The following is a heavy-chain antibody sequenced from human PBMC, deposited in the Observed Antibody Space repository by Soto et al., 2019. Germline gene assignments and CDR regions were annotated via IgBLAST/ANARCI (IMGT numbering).Heavy chain of an antibody. D-gene: IGHD2-8*01. CDR3: ARDDCTNGVCYIGY. CDR2: INAYNGYT. V-gene: IGHV1-18*04. Sequence: ASVKVSCKASGYSFNSYGINWVRQAPGQGLEWMGWINAYNGYTNYAQKLQGRVTLTADTSTSTAYMELRSLRSDDTAVYFCARDDCTNGVCYIGYWGQGTLVTVSS. CDR1: GYSFNSYG. J-gene: IGHJ4*02.